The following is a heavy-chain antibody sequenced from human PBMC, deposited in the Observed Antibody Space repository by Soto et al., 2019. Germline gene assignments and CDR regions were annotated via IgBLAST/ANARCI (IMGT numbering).Heavy chain of an antibody. CDR1: GDSMNNFY. Sequence: PSETLSLTCTVSGDSMNNFYWSWIRQPPGKTLEWIGNIFYTGSTTYNPSLESRITMSVDTSKNQFSLRLSSVSAADTAVYFCAKYRRKAAEGYTLDYWGRGTLATVSS. V-gene: IGHV4-59*01. CDR3: AKYRRKAAEGYTLDY. J-gene: IGHJ4*02. CDR2: IFYTGST. D-gene: IGHD6-13*01.